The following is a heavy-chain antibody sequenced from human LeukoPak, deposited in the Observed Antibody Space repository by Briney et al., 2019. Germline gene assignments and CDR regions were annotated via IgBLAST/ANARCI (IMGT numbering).Heavy chain of an antibody. V-gene: IGHV3-53*01. Sequence: GESLRLSCAASGFTVTTNSMNWVRQAPGKGLEWVSVISTGDEIHYAESVKGRFTISRDSSSNTLSLHMNSLRVEDTAIYYCATSQGPGNHWFDPWGQGTLVTVSS. CDR2: ISTGDEI. J-gene: IGHJ5*02. CDR1: GFTVTTNS. CDR3: ATSQGPGNHWFDP.